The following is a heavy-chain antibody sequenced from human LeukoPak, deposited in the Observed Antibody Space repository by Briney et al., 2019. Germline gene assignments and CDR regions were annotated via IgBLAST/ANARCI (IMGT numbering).Heavy chain of an antibody. CDR1: GGSISSSSYY. J-gene: IGHJ4*02. D-gene: IGHD3-10*01. CDR2: IYYSGST. CDR3: ARGIATYKY. V-gene: IGHV4-39*07. Sequence: PSETLSLTCTVSGGSISSSSYYWGWIRQPPGKGLEWIASIYYSGSTSYNPSLKSRVTISVDTPKSQLSLKLSSVTAADTAVYYCARGIATYKYWGQGTLVTVSS.